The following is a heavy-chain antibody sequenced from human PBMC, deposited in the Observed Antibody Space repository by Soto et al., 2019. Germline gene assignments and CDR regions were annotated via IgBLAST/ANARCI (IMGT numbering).Heavy chain of an antibody. Sequence: GASVKVSCKASGGTFSSYAISWVRQAPGQGLEWMGGIIPIFGTANYAQKFQGRVTITADESTSTAYMELSSLRSEDTAVYYCARGVTATPYYYYYYGIDVWGQGTTVTVSS. CDR1: GGTFSSYA. CDR3: ARGVTATPYYYYYYGIDV. D-gene: IGHD2-21*02. J-gene: IGHJ6*02. V-gene: IGHV1-69*13. CDR2: IIPIFGTA.